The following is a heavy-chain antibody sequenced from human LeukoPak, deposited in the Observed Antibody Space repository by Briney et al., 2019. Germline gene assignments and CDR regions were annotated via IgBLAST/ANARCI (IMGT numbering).Heavy chain of an antibody. J-gene: IGHJ4*02. CDR1: GGSVSSWY. CDR3: ARDELESSSWTWDY. V-gene: IGHV4-59*02. CDR2: IYDSGNT. Sequence: QSSETLSLTCTVSGGSVSSWYWSWIRQPPGKGLEWIGYIYDSGNTNYNPSLKSRVTISIDTSKNQFSLKLSSVTAADTAVYYCARDELESSSWTWDYWGQGTLVTVSS. D-gene: IGHD6-13*01.